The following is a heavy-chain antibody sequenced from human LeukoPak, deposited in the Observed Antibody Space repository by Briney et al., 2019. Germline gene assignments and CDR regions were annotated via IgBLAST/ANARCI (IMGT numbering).Heavy chain of an antibody. J-gene: IGHJ4*02. CDR3: ARDIGWGSFDY. Sequence: GGSLRLSCAASGFTFSSYSMNWVRQAPGRGLEWVSSISSISSYIYYADSVKGRFTISRDNAKNSLYLQMNSLRAEDTAVYYCARDIGWGSFDYWGQGTLVTVSS. V-gene: IGHV3-21*01. CDR2: ISSISSYI. CDR1: GFTFSSYS. D-gene: IGHD7-27*01.